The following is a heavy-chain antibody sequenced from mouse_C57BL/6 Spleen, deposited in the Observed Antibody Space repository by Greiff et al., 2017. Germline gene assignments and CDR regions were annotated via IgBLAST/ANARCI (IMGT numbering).Heavy chain of an antibody. Sequence: QVQLQQPGAELVRPGTSVKLSCKASGYTFTSYWMHWVKQRPGQGLEWIGVIDPSDSYTNYNQKFKGKATLTVDTSSSTAYMQRSSLTSEDSAVYCCGRGGRGEDFDYWGRGTTLTVSS. J-gene: IGHJ2*01. CDR3: GRGGRGEDFDY. V-gene: IGHV1-59*01. D-gene: IGHD3-3*01. CDR2: IDPSDSYT. CDR1: GYTFTSYW.